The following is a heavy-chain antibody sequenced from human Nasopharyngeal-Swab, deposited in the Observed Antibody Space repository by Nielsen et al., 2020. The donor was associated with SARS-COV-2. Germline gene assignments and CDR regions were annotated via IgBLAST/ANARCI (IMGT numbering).Heavy chain of an antibody. D-gene: IGHD3-10*01. J-gene: IGHJ4*02. Sequence: WIRQPPGKGLEWIGEINHSGSTYYNPSLKSRVTISVDTSKNQFSLKLSSVTAADTAVYYCARGGYGSGSYHFDYWGQGTLVTVSS. CDR3: ARGGYGSGSYHFDY. V-gene: IGHV4-34*09. CDR2: INHSGST.